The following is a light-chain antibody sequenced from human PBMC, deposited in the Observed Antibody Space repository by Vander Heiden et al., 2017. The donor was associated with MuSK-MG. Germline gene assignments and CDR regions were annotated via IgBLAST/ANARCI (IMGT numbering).Light chain of an antibody. Sequence: IHTTQPPSSLSASIGDRVTITCRTSKRISGIVNWYQQKPGKAPKLLLFASSRFSGSGSGRVYAHTISGVRPDDFASYYCQQSDNTPRTFGQGTKVEIK. V-gene: IGKV1-39*01. CDR2: A. J-gene: IGKJ1*01. CDR1: KRISGI. CDR3: QQSDNTPRT.